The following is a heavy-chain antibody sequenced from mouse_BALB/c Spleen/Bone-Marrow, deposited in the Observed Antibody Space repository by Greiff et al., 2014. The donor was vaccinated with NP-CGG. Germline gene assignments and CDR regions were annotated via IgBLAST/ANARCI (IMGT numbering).Heavy chain of an antibody. J-gene: IGHJ2*01. D-gene: IGHD3-1*01. Sequence: VQLQQSGTVLARPGAAVKMSCKASGYTFSNYWMHWVKQRPGQGLEWIGTIYPGNSDTTYNRKFKGKAKLTAVTSTSTAYMDLSSLTNEDSAVYYCTTLARTDFDYWGQGTTLTVSS. V-gene: IGHV1-5*01. CDR3: TTLARTDFDY. CDR2: IYPGNSDT. CDR1: GYTFSNYW.